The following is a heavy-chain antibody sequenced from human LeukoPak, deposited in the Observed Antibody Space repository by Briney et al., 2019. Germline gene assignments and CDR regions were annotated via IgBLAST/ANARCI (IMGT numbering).Heavy chain of an antibody. Sequence: GASVKVSCKASGYTFTGYTLHWVRQAPGQRLEWMAWSHAGTGNTKYSQEFQGRVTITRDTSASTSYMELSSLRFEDMAVYYCARVKDYAFDHWGQGTLVTVSS. V-gene: IGHV1-3*02. CDR2: SHAGTGNT. J-gene: IGHJ4*02. CDR3: ARVKDYAFDH. CDR1: GYTFTGYT. D-gene: IGHD4-17*01.